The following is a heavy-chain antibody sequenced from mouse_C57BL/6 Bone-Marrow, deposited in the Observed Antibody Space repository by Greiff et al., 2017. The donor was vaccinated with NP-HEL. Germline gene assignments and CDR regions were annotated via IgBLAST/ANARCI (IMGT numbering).Heavy chain of an antibody. J-gene: IGHJ2*01. V-gene: IGHV7-3*01. CDR3: ARYGGQGYVDY. Sequence: DVHLVESGGGLVQPGGSLSLSCAASGFTFTDYYMSWVRQPPGKALEWLGFIRNKANGYTTEYSASVKGRFTISRDNSQSILYLQMNALRAEDSATYYCARYGGQGYVDYWGQGTTLTVSS. D-gene: IGHD3-3*01. CDR1: GFTFTDYY. CDR2: IRNKANGYTT.